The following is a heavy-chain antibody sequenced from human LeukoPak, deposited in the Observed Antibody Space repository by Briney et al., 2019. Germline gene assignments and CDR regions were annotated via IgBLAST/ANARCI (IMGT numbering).Heavy chain of an antibody. CDR1: GGTFSSYA. CDR3: ARPQSSGPYLWGNWFDP. D-gene: IGHD6-19*01. CDR2: IIPIFGTA. J-gene: IGHJ5*02. Sequence: SVKVSCKASGGTFSSYAISWMRQAPGQGLEWMGGIIPIFGTANYAQKFQGRVTITTDESTSTPYMQMNSLRSEDTALYYCARPQSSGPYLWGNWFDPWGQGTLVTVSS. V-gene: IGHV1-69*05.